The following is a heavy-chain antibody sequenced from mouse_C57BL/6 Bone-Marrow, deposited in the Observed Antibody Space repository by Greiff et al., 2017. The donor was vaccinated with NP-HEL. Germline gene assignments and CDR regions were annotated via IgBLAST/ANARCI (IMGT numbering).Heavy chain of an antibody. CDR2: IHPNSGST. D-gene: IGHD1-1*01. V-gene: IGHV1-64*01. J-gene: IGHJ3*01. Sequence: QVQLQQPGAELVKPGASVKLSCKASGYTFTSYWMHWVKQRPGQGLEWIGMIHPNSGSTNYNEKFKSKATLTVDKSSSTAYMQLSSLTSEDSAVYYCAREGIFYYGPFAYWGQGTLVTVSA. CDR1: GYTFTSYW. CDR3: AREGIFYYGPFAY.